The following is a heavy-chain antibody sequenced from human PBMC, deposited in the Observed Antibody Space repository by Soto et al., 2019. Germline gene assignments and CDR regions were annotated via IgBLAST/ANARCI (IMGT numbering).Heavy chain of an antibody. CDR3: ARSTIFGVVYYYCMDV. Sequence: PSETLSLTCAVYGGSFSGYYWSWIRQPPGKGLEWIGEINHSGSTNYNPSLKSRVTISVDTSKNQFSLKLSSVTAADTAVYYCARSTIFGVVYYYCMDVWGQGTTVTVSS. V-gene: IGHV4-34*01. J-gene: IGHJ6*02. D-gene: IGHD3-3*01. CDR2: INHSGST. CDR1: GGSFSGYY.